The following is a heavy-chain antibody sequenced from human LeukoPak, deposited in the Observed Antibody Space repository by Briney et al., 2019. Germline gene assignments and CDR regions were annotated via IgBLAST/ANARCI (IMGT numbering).Heavy chain of an antibody. CDR3: ARGGYYYGSGTPYDALFDY. J-gene: IGHJ4*02. Sequence: ASVKVSCKASGYTFTNYGITWVRQAPGLGLEWMGWISAYSGNTNYAQKFQGRVTMTTDTSTSTGYMELRSLRSDDTAVYYCARGGYYYGSGTPYDALFDYWGQGTLVTVSS. CDR1: GYTFTNYG. D-gene: IGHD3-10*01. CDR2: ISAYSGNT. V-gene: IGHV1-18*01.